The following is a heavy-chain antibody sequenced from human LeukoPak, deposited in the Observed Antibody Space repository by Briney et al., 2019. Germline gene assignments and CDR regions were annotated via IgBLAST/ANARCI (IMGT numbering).Heavy chain of an antibody. CDR3: VREGLTGYFDA. D-gene: IGHD6-25*01. J-gene: IGHJ5*02. V-gene: IGHV3-11*01. CDR2: SSTSGSTT. CDR1: RFTLRDNF. Sequence: PGGSLRLSCAASRFTLRDNFMSWIRQAPGQGLEWVAYSSTSGSTTFYGDSVKGRFTISRDNAKNSVFLEMNSLRADDTAVYYCVREGLTGYFDAWGQGTLVTVSS.